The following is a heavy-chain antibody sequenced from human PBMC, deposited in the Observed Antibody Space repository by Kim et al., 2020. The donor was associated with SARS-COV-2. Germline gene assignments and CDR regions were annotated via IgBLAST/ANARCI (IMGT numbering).Heavy chain of an antibody. Sequence: SETLSLTCTVSGGSISSGDYYWSWIRQPPGKGLEWIGYIYYSGSTYYNPSLKSRVTISVDTSKNQFSLKLSSVTAADTAVYYCASTEVVVTAIRGRDWFDPWGQGTLVTVSS. CDR2: IYYSGST. CDR3: ASTEVVVTAIRGRDWFDP. D-gene: IGHD2-21*02. CDR1: GGSISSGDYY. V-gene: IGHV4-30-4*01. J-gene: IGHJ5*02.